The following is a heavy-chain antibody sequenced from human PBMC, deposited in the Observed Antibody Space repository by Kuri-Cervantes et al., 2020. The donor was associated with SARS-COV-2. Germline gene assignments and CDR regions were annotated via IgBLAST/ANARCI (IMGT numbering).Heavy chain of an antibody. CDR2: IIPFSATA. CDR1: GGAFSNYA. Sequence: SVKVSCKAYGGAFSNYAIDWVRQAPGQGLEWMGGIIPFSATANFAPRFQGRVTIATDESTNTAYMELSSLRFEDTAVYYCATEYSGWLKKYFHYWGQGALVTVSS. J-gene: IGHJ1*01. V-gene: IGHV1-69*05. D-gene: IGHD6-19*01. CDR3: ATEYSGWLKKYFHY.